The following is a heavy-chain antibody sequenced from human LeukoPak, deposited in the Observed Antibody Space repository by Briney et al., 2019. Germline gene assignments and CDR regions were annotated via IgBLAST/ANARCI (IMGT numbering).Heavy chain of an antibody. CDR1: GFTFSSYA. D-gene: IGHD3-3*01. Sequence: GGSLRLSCAASGFTFSSYAMSWVRQAPGKGLEWVSAISGSGGSTYCADSVKGRFTISRDNSKNTLYLQMNSLRAEDTAVYYCATESGGPVYYDFWSGYPIDYWGQGTLVTVSS. V-gene: IGHV3-23*01. CDR2: ISGSGGST. J-gene: IGHJ4*02. CDR3: ATESGGPVYYDFWSGYPIDY.